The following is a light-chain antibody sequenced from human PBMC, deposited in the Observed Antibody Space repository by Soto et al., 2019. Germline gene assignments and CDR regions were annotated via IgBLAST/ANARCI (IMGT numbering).Light chain of an antibody. CDR3: CSYTSISTYV. V-gene: IGLV2-14*03. CDR2: DVS. J-gene: IGLJ1*01. CDR1: SSDVGGYNY. Sequence: QSALTQPASVSGSPGQSITISCTGTSSDVGGYNYVSWYQQHPGKAPKLMIYDVSNRPSGVSNRFSASKSGNTASLTISGLQAEDEADYYCCSYTSISTYVFGSGTKLTVL.